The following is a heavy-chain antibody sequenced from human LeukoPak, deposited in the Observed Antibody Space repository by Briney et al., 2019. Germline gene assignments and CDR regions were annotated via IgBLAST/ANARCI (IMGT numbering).Heavy chain of an antibody. J-gene: IGHJ4*02. CDR2: ISSSSSYI. CDR3: ARHYFDSSGYYNDF. D-gene: IGHD3-22*01. CDR1: GFTFSSYS. Sequence: GGSLRLSCAASGFTFSSYSMNWVRQAPGKGLEWVSSISSSSSYIYYADSVKGRFTVSRDNAKNSLYLQMNSLRAEDTAVYHCARHYFDSSGYYNDFWGQGTLVTVSS. V-gene: IGHV3-21*01.